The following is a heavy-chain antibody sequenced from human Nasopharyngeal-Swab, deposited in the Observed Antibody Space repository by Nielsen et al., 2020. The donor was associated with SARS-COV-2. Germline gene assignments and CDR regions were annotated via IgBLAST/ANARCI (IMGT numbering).Heavy chain of an antibody. V-gene: IGHV3-13*04. J-gene: IGHJ6*02. CDR3: ARSLALDGMDV. CDR2: IGTAGDT. CDR1: GFTFSSYD. Sequence: GESLKISCAASGFTFSSYDMHWVRQATGKGLEWVSAIGTAGDTYYPGSVKGRFTISRENAKNSLYLQMNSLRAGDTAVYYCARSLALDGMDVWGQGTTVTVSS.